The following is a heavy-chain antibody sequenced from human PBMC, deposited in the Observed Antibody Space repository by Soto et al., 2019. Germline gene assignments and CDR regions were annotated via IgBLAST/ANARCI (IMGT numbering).Heavy chain of an antibody. CDR1: GGSISSYY. D-gene: IGHD2-15*01. V-gene: IGHV4-59*12. Sequence: SETLSLTCTVSGGSISSYYWSWIRQPPGKGLEWIGYIYYSGSTNYNPSLKSRVTISVDRSKNQFSLKLSSVTAADTAVYYCARDRGWPDPWGQGTLVTVSS. CDR3: ARDRGWPDP. CDR2: IYYSGST. J-gene: IGHJ5*02.